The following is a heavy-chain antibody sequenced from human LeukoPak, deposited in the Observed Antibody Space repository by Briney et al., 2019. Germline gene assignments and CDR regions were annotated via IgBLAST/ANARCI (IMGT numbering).Heavy chain of an antibody. V-gene: IGHV3-23*01. J-gene: IGHJ4*02. CDR1: GFTFSSYA. D-gene: IGHD2-2*01. CDR3: AKDPGYCSSTSCPLDY. Sequence: GSLRLSCAASGFTFSSYAMSWVRQAPGKGVEWVSAISGSGGSTYYADSVKGGFTISRDNSKNTLYLQMNSLRAEDTAVYYCAKDPGYCSSTSCPLDYWGQGTLVTVSS. CDR2: ISGSGGST.